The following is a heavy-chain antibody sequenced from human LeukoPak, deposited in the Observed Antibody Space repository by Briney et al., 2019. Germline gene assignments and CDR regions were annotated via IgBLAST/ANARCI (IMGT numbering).Heavy chain of an antibody. CDR3: ATTLPGWNAFDI. Sequence: ASVKVSCKASGYTFTSYYMHWVRQAPGQGLEWMGIINPSGGSTSYAQKFQGRVTMTRDTSTSTVYMELSSLRSEDTAVYYCATTLPGWNAFDIWGQGTMVTVSS. CDR1: GYTFTSYY. J-gene: IGHJ3*02. CDR2: INPSGGST. V-gene: IGHV1-46*01. D-gene: IGHD1-14*01.